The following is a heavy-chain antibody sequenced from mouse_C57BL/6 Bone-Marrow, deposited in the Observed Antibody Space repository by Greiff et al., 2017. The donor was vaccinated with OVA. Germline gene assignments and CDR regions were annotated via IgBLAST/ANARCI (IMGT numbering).Heavy chain of an antibody. J-gene: IGHJ1*03. V-gene: IGHV1-69*01. D-gene: IGHD2-1*01. CDR3: APLYGNYPYWYFDV. Sequence: QVQLQQSGPVLVKPGASVKLSCKASGYTFTSYWMHWVKQRPGQGLEWIGEIDPSDSYTNYNQKFKGKSTLTVDKSSSTAYMQLSSLTSEDSAVYYCAPLYGNYPYWYFDVWGTGTTVTVSS. CDR1: GYTFTSYW. CDR2: IDPSDSYT.